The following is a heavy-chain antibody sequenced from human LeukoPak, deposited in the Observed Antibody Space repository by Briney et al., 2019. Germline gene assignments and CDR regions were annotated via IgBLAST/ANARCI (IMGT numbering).Heavy chain of an antibody. CDR3: ARQPEGTWFDP. J-gene: IGHJ5*02. D-gene: IGHD1-1*01. Sequence: ESLKISCKGSGYSFSSYWISWVRQMPGKGLEWMGRIDPGDSFTKYRPSLEGRVTISADKSLSTVYLQWSSLKASDTAMYYCARQPEGTWFDPWGQGTLVTVSS. V-gene: IGHV5-10-1*01. CDR2: IDPGDSFT. CDR1: GYSFSSYW.